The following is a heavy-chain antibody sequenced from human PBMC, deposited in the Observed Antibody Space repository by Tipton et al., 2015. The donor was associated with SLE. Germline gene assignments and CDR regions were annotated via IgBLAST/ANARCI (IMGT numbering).Heavy chain of an antibody. J-gene: IGHJ3*01. D-gene: IGHD1-26*01. V-gene: IGHV4-34*01. Sequence: TLSLTCAVYGGSFSGYYWGWIRQPPGKGLEWIGSIYYSGSTYYNPSLKSRVTISVDTSKNQFSLKLSSVTAADTAVYYCVRERKYVVRFRELVAPDLWGQGTAITVSS. CDR1: GGSFSGYY. CDR2: IYYSGST. CDR3: VRERKYVVRFRELVAPDL.